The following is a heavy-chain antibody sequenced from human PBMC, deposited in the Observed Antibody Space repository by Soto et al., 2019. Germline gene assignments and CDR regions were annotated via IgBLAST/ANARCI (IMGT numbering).Heavy chain of an antibody. D-gene: IGHD3-22*01. J-gene: IGHJ5*02. CDR1: GGSISSGCYY. V-gene: IGHV4-31*03. Sequence: QVQLQESGPGLVKPSQTLSLTCTVSGGSISSGCYYWSWIRQHPGKGLEWIGYIYYSGRTYYNPSLKRRVNISVDTSKNQFSLKLSCVTAADTSVYYCARGDYYDSSGYSGLLYNWFAPWGQGTLVTVSS. CDR3: ARGDYYDSSGYSGLLYNWFAP. CDR2: IYYSGRT.